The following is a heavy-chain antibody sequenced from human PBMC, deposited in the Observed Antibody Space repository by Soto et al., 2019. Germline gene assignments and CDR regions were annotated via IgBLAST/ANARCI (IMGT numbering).Heavy chain of an antibody. CDR2: IYYSRST. J-gene: IGHJ6*02. Sequence: QVQLQKSGPGLVKPSQTLSLTCTVSGGSISSGGYYWSWIRQHPEKGQELIGYIYYSRSTYYNPSLKSRVTISVDTSKNQFSLKLSSVTAADTAVYYCAREPCVVAVAGTIYYGMDVWGQGTTDTVSS. CDR1: GGSISSGGYY. D-gene: IGHD6-19*01. V-gene: IGHV4-31*03. CDR3: AREPCVVAVAGTIYYGMDV.